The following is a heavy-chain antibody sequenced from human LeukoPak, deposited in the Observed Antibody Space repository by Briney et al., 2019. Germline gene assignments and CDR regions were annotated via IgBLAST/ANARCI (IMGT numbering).Heavy chain of an antibody. CDR3: ARVRGGYYFDY. D-gene: IGHD3-16*01. CDR2: INHSGST. V-gene: IGHV4-34*01. J-gene: IGHJ4*02. CDR1: GGSFSGYY. Sequence: SETLSLACAVYGGSFSGYYWSGIRHPPGRGLEWIGEINHSGSTNYNPSLKSRVTISVDTSKNQFYLKLSSVTAADTAVYYCARVRGGYYFDYWGQGTLVTVSS.